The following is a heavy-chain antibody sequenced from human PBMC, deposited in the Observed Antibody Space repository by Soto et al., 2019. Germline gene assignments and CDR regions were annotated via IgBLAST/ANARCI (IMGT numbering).Heavy chain of an antibody. J-gene: IGHJ3*02. CDR2: ISYDGSNK. D-gene: IGHD3-10*01. V-gene: IGHV3-30-3*01. Sequence: GGSLRLSCAASGFTFSSYAMHWVRQAPGKGLEWVAVISYDGSNKYYADSVKGRFTISRDNSKNTLYLQMNSLRAEDTAVYYCARSPPREGFGDLGAFDIWGQGTMVTVSS. CDR3: ARSPPREGFGDLGAFDI. CDR1: GFTFSSYA.